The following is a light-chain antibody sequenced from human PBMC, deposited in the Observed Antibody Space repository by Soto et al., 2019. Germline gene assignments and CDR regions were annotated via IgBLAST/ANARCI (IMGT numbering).Light chain of an antibody. Sequence: DIQMTQSPSTLSASVGDRITITCRASQSISNWLAWYQQKPGKAPELLIYDASNLQTGVPSGFGGSGSGTEFTLTISSLQPDDFATYSSQQYATYPITFGQGTRLEIK. V-gene: IGKV1-5*01. CDR1: QSISNW. CDR2: DAS. J-gene: IGKJ5*01. CDR3: QQYATYPIT.